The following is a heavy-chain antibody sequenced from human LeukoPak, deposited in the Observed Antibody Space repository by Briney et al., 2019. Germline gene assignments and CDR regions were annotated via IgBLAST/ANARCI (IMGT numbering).Heavy chain of an antibody. D-gene: IGHD3-22*01. V-gene: IGHV3-30*01. Sequence: GGSLRLSCAASGFTFNHYGVHWVRQAPGKGLEWVAVISYDGSYKYYADSVRGRFTISRDNSKNTVYLQMNSLRAEDTVVYYCARRASYYDSSGVDYWGQGTLVTVSS. CDR2: ISYDGSYK. CDR1: GFTFNHYG. CDR3: ARRASYYDSSGVDY. J-gene: IGHJ4*02.